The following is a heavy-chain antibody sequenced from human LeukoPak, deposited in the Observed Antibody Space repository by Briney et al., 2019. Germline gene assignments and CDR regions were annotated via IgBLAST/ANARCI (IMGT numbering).Heavy chain of an antibody. CDR1: GFHFSSYG. Sequence: GSLRLSFAASGFHFSSYGMHWVRPAPGKGLGGVAVIWYDGSNKYYADSVKGRFTISRDNSKNTLYLQMNSLRAEDTAVYYCARDRVSLGNAFDIWGQGTMVTVSS. CDR3: ARDRVSLGNAFDI. CDR2: IWYDGSNK. D-gene: IGHD1-26*01. J-gene: IGHJ3*02. V-gene: IGHV3-33*01.